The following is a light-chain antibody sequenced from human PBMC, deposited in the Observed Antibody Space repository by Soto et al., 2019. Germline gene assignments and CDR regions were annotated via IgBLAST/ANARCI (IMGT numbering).Light chain of an antibody. Sequence: EIVLTQSPGTLSLSPGERATLSCRASQSVSNSFLAWYQQKPGQAPRLLIYGASSRATGIPDRFSGSGSGTDFTLTISRLEPEDFAAYYCQQYGSSPRTFGQGTKLEIK. CDR3: QQYGSSPRT. V-gene: IGKV3-20*01. CDR2: GAS. J-gene: IGKJ2*01. CDR1: QSVSNSF.